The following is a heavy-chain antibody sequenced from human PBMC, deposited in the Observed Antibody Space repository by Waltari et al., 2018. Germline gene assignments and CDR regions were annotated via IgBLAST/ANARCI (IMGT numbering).Heavy chain of an antibody. CDR3: VKDSYCSDVNCFPNYYYHGLDV. D-gene: IGHD2-15*01. V-gene: IGHV3-43*02. J-gene: IGHJ6*02. CDR1: GFKFEDYA. Sequence: EVDLVESGGGVVQPGGSLRLSCAAAGFKFEDYAMHWVRRPPGKPLEWVAFITGNGGRTSLAESARGRFNIFRDNAKESLFLQMNRLTTEDTALYYCVKDSYCSDVNCFPNYYYHGLDVWGRGTTVTVSS. CDR2: ITGNGGRT.